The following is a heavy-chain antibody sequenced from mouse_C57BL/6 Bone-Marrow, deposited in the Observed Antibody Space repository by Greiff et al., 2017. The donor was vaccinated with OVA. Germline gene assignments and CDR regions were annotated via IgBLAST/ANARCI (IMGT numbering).Heavy chain of an antibody. CDR2: IYPGDGDT. V-gene: IGHV1-82*01. D-gene: IGHD2-5*01. CDR3: ARRAGYSIFAY. Sequence: QVQLKQSGPELVKPGASVKISCKASGYAFSSSWMNWVKQRPGKGLEWIGRIYPGDGDTNYNGKFKGKATLTADKSSSTAYMQLSSLTSEDSAVYFCARRAGYSIFAYWGQGTLVTVSA. J-gene: IGHJ3*01. CDR1: GYAFSSSW.